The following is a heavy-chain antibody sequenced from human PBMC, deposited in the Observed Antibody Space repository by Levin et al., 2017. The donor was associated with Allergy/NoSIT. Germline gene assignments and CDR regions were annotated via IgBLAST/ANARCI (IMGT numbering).Heavy chain of an antibody. CDR3: ARDYYGDYEADAFDI. J-gene: IGHJ3*02. Sequence: SQTLSLPCAVYGGSFRGYYWSWLRQPPGKGLEWIGEINHSGSTNYNPSLKSRVTISVDTSKNQFSLKLSSVTAADTAVYYCARDYYGDYEADAFDIWGQGTMVTVSS. CDR2: INHSGST. CDR1: GGSFRGYY. V-gene: IGHV4-34*01. D-gene: IGHD4-17*01.